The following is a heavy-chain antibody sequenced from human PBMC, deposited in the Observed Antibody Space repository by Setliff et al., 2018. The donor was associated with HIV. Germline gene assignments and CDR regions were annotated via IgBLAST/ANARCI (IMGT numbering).Heavy chain of an antibody. CDR1: GGSISSSSYY. J-gene: IGHJ4*02. V-gene: IGHV4-39*01. CDR2: IYYSGST. Sequence: SETLSLTCTVSGGSISSSSYYWGWIRQPPGKGLEWIGSIYYSGSTYYNPSLKSRVTLSVDTSKNQFFLRLSSVTAADTAVYYCARVNALIRAPFDYWGQGALVTVSS. CDR3: ARVNALIRAPFDY.